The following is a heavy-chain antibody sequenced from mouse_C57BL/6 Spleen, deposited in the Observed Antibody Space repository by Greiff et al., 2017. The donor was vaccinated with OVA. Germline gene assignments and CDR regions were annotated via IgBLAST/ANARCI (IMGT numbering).Heavy chain of an antibody. CDR2: INPGSGGT. J-gene: IGHJ2*01. CDR1: GYAFTNYL. CDR3: ARNSYFDY. Sequence: VKLQESGAELVRPGTSVKVSCKASGYAFTNYLIEWVKQRPGQGLEWIGVINPGSGGTNYNEKFKGKATLTADKSSSTAYMQLSSLTSEDSAVYFCARNSYFDYWGQGTTLTVSS. V-gene: IGHV1-54*01.